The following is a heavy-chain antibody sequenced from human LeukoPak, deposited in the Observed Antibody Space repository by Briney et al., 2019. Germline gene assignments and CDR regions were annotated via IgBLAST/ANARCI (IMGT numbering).Heavy chain of an antibody. CDR3: ARGRDYDFWSCYSTYNWFDP. J-gene: IGHJ5*02. CDR2: IIPIFGTA. D-gene: IGHD3-3*01. CDR1: GGTFSSYA. V-gene: IGHV1-69*06. Sequence: SVTVSCKASGGTFSSYAISWVRQAPGQGLEWMGGIIPIFGTANYAQKFQGRVTITADKSTSTAYMELSSLRSEDTAVYYCARGRDYDFWSCYSTYNWFDPWGQGTLVTVSS.